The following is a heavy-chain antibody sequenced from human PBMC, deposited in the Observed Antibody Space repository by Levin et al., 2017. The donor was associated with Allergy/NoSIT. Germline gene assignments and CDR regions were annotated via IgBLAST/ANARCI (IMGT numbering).Heavy chain of an antibody. CDR3: ARARSSGTAIEFDY. J-gene: IGHJ4*02. Sequence: SETLSLTCTVSGGSISSYYWSWIRQPAGKGLEWIGRLSTSGDSAYNPSLKSRVTMSLDTSKHQFSLKLSPVTAADTALYYCARARSSGTAIEFDYWGQGTLVTVSS. CDR2: LSTSGDS. CDR1: GGSISSYY. D-gene: IGHD5-18*01. V-gene: IGHV4-4*07.